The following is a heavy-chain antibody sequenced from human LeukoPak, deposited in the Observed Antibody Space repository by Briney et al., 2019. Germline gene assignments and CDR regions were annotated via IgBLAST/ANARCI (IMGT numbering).Heavy chain of an antibody. V-gene: IGHV3-48*03. CDR1: GFTFSNYD. J-gene: IGHJ4*02. CDR3: ARDLTGDSSHDY. CDR2: ISSDASAI. Sequence: GGSPRLSCAASGFTFSNYDMNWVRQAPGKGLEWVSYISSDASAIYYADSVKGRFTISRDNAKNSLYLQMNSLRAEDTAVYYCARDLTGDSSHDYWGQGTLVTVSS. D-gene: IGHD3-22*01.